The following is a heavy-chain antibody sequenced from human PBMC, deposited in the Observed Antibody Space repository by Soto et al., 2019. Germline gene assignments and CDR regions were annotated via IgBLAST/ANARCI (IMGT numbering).Heavy chain of an antibody. V-gene: IGHV4-31*03. J-gene: IGHJ5*02. D-gene: IGHD6-13*01. CDR2: IYYSGST. Sequence: PSETLSLTCTVSGGSISSGGYYWSWIRQHPGKGLEWIGYIYYSGSTYYNPSLKSRVTISVDTSKNQFSLKLSSVTAADTAVYYCAREREIIAAAGTFDPWGQGTLVTVSS. CDR1: GGSISSGGYY. CDR3: AREREIIAAAGTFDP.